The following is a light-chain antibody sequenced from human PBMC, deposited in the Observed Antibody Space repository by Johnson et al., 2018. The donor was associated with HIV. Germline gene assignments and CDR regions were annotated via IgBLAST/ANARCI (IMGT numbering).Light chain of an antibody. V-gene: IGLV1-51*01. CDR1: SSNIGNNY. CDR3: GTWDNSLTADV. CDR2: DNN. Sequence: QSVLTQPPSVSAAPGQKVTISCSGSSSNIGNNYVSWYQQLPGTAPKLLIYDNNKRPSGIPDRFSGSKSDASATLAITGLQTGDEADYYCGTWDNSLTADVFGTGTKVTV. J-gene: IGLJ1*01.